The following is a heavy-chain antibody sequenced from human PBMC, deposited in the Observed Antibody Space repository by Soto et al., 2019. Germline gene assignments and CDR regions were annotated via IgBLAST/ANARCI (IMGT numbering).Heavy chain of an antibody. D-gene: IGHD3-3*01. CDR2: IYYSGST. V-gene: IGHV4-31*03. J-gene: IGHJ6*02. CDR1: GGSISSGVYY. CDR3: ESSDFWSGYYPSYYYYGMDV. Sequence: PADTLSLTGTVSGGSISSGVYYWIWILQHPGKVLDWIGYIYYSGSTYNNPSLKSRVTISVDTSKNQFSLKLSSVTAADTAVYYCESSDFWSGYYPSYYYYGMDVWGQGTTVTVSS.